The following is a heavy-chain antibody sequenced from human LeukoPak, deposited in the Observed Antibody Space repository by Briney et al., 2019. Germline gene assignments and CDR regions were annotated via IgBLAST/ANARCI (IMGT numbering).Heavy chain of an antibody. CDR2: IIPMFGTA. CDR3: ARAWATVTPGDY. Sequence: ASVKVSCKASGGTFSSYAISWVRQAPGQGLEWMGRIIPMFGTANYAPKFQGRVTITTDESSSTAYMELSSLRSEDTAVYYCARAWATVTPGDYWGQGTLVTVSS. V-gene: IGHV1-69*05. J-gene: IGHJ4*02. CDR1: GGTFSSYA. D-gene: IGHD4-17*01.